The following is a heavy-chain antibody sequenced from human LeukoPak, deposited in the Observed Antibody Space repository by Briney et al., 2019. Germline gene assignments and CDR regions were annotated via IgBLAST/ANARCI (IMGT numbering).Heavy chain of an antibody. D-gene: IGHD2-15*01. CDR2: IRNDGSNK. Sequence: PGGSLRLSCAAAGFSFSSYGMNWVRQAPGKGLEWVAFIRNDGSNKYYADSVKGRFTISRDDSKNTLYLQMNSLRAEDTAVYYCAKDHRYCSGGSCYGADYWRQGTLVTVSS. CDR1: GFSFSSYG. J-gene: IGHJ4*02. CDR3: AKDHRYCSGGSCYGADY. V-gene: IGHV3-30*02.